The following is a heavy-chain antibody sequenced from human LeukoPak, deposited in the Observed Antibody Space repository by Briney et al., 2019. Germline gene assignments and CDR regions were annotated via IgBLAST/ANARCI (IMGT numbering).Heavy chain of an antibody. CDR1: GFTFNSYA. CDR3: AREGSGSPHYGMDV. Sequence: PGGSLRLSCAASGFTFNSYAMSWVRQAPGKGLEWVSGINWNGGTTGYADSVKGRFTISRDNAKNSLYLQMNSLRAEDTALYYCAREGSGSPHYGMDVWGQGTTVTVSS. D-gene: IGHD3-10*01. CDR2: INWNGGTT. V-gene: IGHV3-20*04. J-gene: IGHJ6*02.